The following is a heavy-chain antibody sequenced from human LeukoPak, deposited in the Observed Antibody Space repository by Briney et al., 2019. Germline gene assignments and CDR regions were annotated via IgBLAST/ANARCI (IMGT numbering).Heavy chain of an antibody. CDR2: INGDGSAT. J-gene: IGHJ4*02. CDR1: GFTFSGHW. D-gene: IGHD7-27*01. CDR3: ARDLNWGQVDY. Sequence: HTAGSLRLSCAASGFTFSGHWMYWLRQAQGKGLAWVSRINGDGSATNYAGSMKGRFTISRDNARNIVYLQMNSLREDDTAVYYCARDLNWGQVDYWGQGTLVTVSS. V-gene: IGHV3-74*01.